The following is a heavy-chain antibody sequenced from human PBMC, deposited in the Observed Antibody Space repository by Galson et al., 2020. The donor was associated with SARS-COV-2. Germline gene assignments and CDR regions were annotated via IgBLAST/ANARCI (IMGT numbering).Heavy chain of an antibody. D-gene: IGHD3-3*01. Sequence: GGSLRLSCAASGFTFSSYGMHWVRQAPGKGLEWVAVIWYDGSNKYYADSVKGRFTISRDNSKNTLYLQMNSLRAEDTAVYYCAKGRSGGSYYDFWSGYLYGMDVWGQGTTVTVSS. J-gene: IGHJ6*02. CDR1: GFTFSSYG. V-gene: IGHV3-33*06. CDR3: AKGRSGGSYYDFWSGYLYGMDV. CDR2: IWYDGSNK.